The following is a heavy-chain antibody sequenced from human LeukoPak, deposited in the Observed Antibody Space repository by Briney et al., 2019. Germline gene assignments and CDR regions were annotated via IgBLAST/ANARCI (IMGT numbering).Heavy chain of an antibody. CDR1: GFTFRTYG. CDR3: AKDFDGYTYGNLDF. D-gene: IGHD5-18*01. V-gene: IGHV3-30*02. CDR2: IRDDGSNK. Sequence: GGSLRLSCAASGFTFRTYGMHWIRQAPGKGLEWVAFIRDDGSNKYYADSAKGRFTISRDNSKNTLYLQMNSLRAEDTAVYYCAKDFDGYTYGNLDFWGQGTLVTVSS. J-gene: IGHJ4*02.